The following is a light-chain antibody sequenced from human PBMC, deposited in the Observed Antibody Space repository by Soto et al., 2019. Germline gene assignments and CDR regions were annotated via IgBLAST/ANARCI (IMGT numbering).Light chain of an antibody. CDR3: SSYAGSNNFV. V-gene: IGLV2-8*01. CDR1: SSDVGGYDY. Sequence: LTQPPSSSGSPGQSVTISCTGTSSDVGGYDYVSWYQQHPGKAPKLMIYEVTKRPSGVPDRFSGSKSGNTASLTVSGLQAEDEADYYCSSYAGSNNFVFGTGTKVTAL. J-gene: IGLJ1*01. CDR2: EVT.